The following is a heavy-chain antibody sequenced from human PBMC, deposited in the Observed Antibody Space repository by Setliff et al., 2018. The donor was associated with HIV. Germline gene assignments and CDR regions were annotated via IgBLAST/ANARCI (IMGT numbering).Heavy chain of an antibody. Sequence: ASVKVSCKTAGYTFTAYFLQWVRQAPGQGLEWIGWISPNTGDTGIALKFQGRVTMTRDTSTSTTYLEMNNLKTEDTAVYYCTTDRFVWGQGTLVTVSS. J-gene: IGHJ4*02. CDR2: ISPNTGDT. V-gene: IGHV1-2*02. CDR3: TTDRFV. D-gene: IGHD3-16*01. CDR1: GYTFTAYF.